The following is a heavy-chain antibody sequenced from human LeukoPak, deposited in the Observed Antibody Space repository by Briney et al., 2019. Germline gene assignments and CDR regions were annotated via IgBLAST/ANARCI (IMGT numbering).Heavy chain of an antibody. D-gene: IGHD5-12*01. V-gene: IGHV3-21*01. CDR2: MSSSSIYI. CDR3: AHSSGYAYGLDY. CDR1: GFPFSDYS. J-gene: IGHJ4*02. Sequence: GGSLRLSCAASGFPFSDYSMNWVRQAPAKGLDWVSSMSSSSIYIYYADSLKGRFTISRDHAKNSLYLQMNSLRAEDTAVYYCAHSSGYAYGLDYWGRGTLVNVSS.